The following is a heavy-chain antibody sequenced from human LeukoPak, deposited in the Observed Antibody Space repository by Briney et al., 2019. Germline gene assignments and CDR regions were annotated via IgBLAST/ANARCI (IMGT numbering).Heavy chain of an antibody. V-gene: IGHV4-39*07. D-gene: IGHD4-17*01. CDR1: GGSISSSSYS. J-gene: IGHJ4*02. CDR2: IYYSGST. Sequence: PSETLSLTCTVSGGSISSSSYSWGWIRQPPGKGLEWIGSIYYSGSTYYNPSLKSRVTISVDTSKNQFSLKLSSVTAADTAVYYCARRLFYGVPDYWGQGTLVTVSS. CDR3: ARRLFYGVPDY.